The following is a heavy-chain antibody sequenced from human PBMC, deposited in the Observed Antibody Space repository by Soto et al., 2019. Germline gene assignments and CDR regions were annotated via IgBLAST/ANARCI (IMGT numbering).Heavy chain of an antibody. CDR1: GFIFTSFG. V-gene: IGHV3-30*03. CDR3: AIDFREMAIVGPGVS. CDR2: ISYDGIDE. D-gene: IGHD1-26*01. Sequence: QVQLVESGGGVVQPGTSLKLSCATSGFIFTSFGMHWLRQAPGKGLEWVAVISYDGIDEKYADSVKGRFAISRDKSKSTVFLRMNTLRVEDTAVYYCAIDFREMAIVGPGVSWAQGTLVTVSS. J-gene: IGHJ4*02.